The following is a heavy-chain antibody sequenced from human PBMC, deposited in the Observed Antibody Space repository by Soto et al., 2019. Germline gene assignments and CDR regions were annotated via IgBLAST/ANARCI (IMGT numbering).Heavy chain of an antibody. CDR2: IYYSGST. CDR3: ARLGGYSYGYYWYFEL. V-gene: IGHV4-59*08. D-gene: IGHD5-18*01. CDR1: GGSISSYY. Sequence: QVQLQESGPGLVKPSETLSLTCTVSGGSISSYYWSWIRQPPGKGLEWIGYIYYSGSTNYNPSLNSRVTISXXTXKXXFSLKLSSVTAADTAVYYCARLGGYSYGYYWYFELWGRGTLVTVSS. J-gene: IGHJ2*01.